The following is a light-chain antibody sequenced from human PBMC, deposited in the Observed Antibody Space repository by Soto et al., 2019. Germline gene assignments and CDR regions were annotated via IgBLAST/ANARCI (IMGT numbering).Light chain of an antibody. CDR3: SSYTSSAPFYV. Sequence: QSSLTQPASVSGCPGQSITISCTGASTDVDGYDYVSWYQQHPGQAPKLMIYDVNNRPSGVSYRFSGSKSGDTASLTISGLQAEDDADYYCSSYTSSAPFYVFGTGTKVTVL. CDR2: DVN. CDR1: STDVDGYDY. J-gene: IGLJ1*01. V-gene: IGLV2-14*03.